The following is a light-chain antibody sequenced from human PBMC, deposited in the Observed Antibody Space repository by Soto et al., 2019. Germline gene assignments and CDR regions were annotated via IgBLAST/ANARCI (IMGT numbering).Light chain of an antibody. Sequence: DLQMTQSPSTLSGSVXDRVTIPCRASQGISNYLAWYQQKPGKVPKLLVYAASTLRSGVPSRFSGSGSGTDFTLTISSLQPEDVATYYCQKYNSAPPWTFGQGTKVDIK. CDR2: AAS. CDR1: QGISNY. J-gene: IGKJ1*01. V-gene: IGKV1-27*01. CDR3: QKYNSAPPWT.